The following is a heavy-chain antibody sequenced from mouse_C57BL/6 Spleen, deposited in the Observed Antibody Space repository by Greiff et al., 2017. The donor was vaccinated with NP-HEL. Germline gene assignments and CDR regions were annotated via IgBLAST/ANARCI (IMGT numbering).Heavy chain of an antibody. Sequence: QVQLQQPGAELVMPGASVKLSCKASGYTFTSYWMHWVKQRPGQGLEWIGEIDPSDSYTNYNQKFKGKSTLTVDKSSSTAYMQLSSLTSEESAVYYCARRGSSSWFAYWGQGTLVTVSA. CDR1: GYTFTSYW. CDR2: IDPSDSYT. CDR3: ARRGSSSWFAY. J-gene: IGHJ3*01. V-gene: IGHV1-69*01. D-gene: IGHD1-1*01.